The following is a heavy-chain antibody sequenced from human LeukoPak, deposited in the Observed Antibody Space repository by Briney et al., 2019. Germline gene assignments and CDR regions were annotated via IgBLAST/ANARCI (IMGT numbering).Heavy chain of an antibody. CDR3: ARGDWFDP. CDR2: IYSGGST. V-gene: IGHV3-53*01. CDR1: GFTLSSNY. Sequence: PGGALRLSCAASGFTLSSNYMSWVRPAPGKGLEWGSVIYSGGSTYYADSVKGRFTISRNNSKNTLYLQMNSLRAEDTAVYYCARGDWFDPWGQGTLVTVSS. J-gene: IGHJ5*02.